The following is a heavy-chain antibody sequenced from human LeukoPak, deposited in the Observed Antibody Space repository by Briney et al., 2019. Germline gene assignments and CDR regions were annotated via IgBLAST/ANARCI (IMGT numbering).Heavy chain of an antibody. D-gene: IGHD3-22*01. CDR1: GGSISTYY. CDR3: ARVGYYDSGLPDY. V-gene: IGHV4-59*01. Sequence: SETLSLTCTVSGGSISTYYLTWFRQPPGKGLEWIGHTHNSGGTNYNPSLKSRVTISGDSSENQFSLKLTSVTAADTAVYYCARVGYYDSGLPDYWGQGTLVTISS. CDR2: THNSGGT. J-gene: IGHJ4*02.